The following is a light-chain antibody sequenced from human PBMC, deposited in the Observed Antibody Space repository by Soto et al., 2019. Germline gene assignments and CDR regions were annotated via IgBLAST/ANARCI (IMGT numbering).Light chain of an antibody. CDR2: GNN. V-gene: IGLV1-40*01. CDR3: QSYDNRLNIV. Sequence: QPVLTQPPSVSGAPGQRVTISCTGSSFNIGAGYDVHWYQQLPGTTPKVVIYGNNNRPSGVPDRFSGSKSGTSASLAITGLQAEDEADYFCQSYDNRLNIVFSGGTKLTVL. J-gene: IGLJ3*02. CDR1: SFNIGAGYD.